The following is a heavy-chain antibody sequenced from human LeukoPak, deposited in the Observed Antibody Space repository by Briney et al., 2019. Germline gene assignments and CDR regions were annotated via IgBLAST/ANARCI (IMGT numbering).Heavy chain of an antibody. CDR1: GFTFDDYA. CDR2: ISWNSGSI. Sequence: GRSLRLSCAASGFTFDDYAMHWVRQAPGKGLEWVSGISWNSGSIGYADSVKGRFTISRDNSKNTLYLQMNSLRAEDTAVYYCARDHGYCSSTSCYTGWGQGTLVTVSS. V-gene: IGHV3-9*01. D-gene: IGHD2-2*02. CDR3: ARDHGYCSSTSCYTG. J-gene: IGHJ4*02.